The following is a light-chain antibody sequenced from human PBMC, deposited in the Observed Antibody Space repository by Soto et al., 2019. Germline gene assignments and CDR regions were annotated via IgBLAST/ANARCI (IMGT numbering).Light chain of an antibody. CDR3: QQFNGFPT. CDR1: QGISNA. V-gene: IGKV1-13*02. J-gene: IGKJ5*01. Sequence: ALQLTQSPSSLSASVGDTVTITCRASQGISNALAWYQQIPGKPPKLLIYDASTLESGVPSRFSGSGSGTDFTLTISSLQPGAFATYYCQQFNGFPTFGQGTRLEIQ. CDR2: DAS.